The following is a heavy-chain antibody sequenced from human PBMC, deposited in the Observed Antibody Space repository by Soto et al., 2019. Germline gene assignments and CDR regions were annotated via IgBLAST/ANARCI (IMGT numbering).Heavy chain of an antibody. CDR1: GFTFSSYA. CDR3: EASGGSCSAPEYYFDY. CDR2: ISYDGSNK. J-gene: IGHJ4*02. V-gene: IGHV3-30-3*01. D-gene: IGHD1-26*01. Sequence: GGSLRLSCAASGFTFSSYAMHWVRQAPGKGLEWVAVISYDGSNKYYADSVKGRFTISRDNSKNTLYLQMNSLRAEDTAVYYCEASGGSCSAPEYYFDYWGQGTLVTVSS.